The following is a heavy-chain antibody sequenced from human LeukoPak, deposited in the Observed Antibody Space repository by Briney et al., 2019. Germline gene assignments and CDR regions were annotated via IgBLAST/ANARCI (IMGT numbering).Heavy chain of an antibody. CDR2: ISGSGDSI. Sequence: GALRLSCAASGFTFSSYAMSWVRQAPGKGLEWVSVISGSGDSIYYADSVKGQFTISRDNSKNTLYLQMKSLGVEDTAVYYCAKESPIFDYWGQGTLVTVSS. CDR1: GFTFSSYA. V-gene: IGHV3-23*01. J-gene: IGHJ4*02. CDR3: AKESPIFDY.